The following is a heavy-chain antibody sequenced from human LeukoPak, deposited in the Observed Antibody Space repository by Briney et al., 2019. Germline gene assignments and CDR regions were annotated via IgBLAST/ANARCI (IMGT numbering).Heavy chain of an antibody. CDR2: IYYSGST. CDR1: GGSISSYY. J-gene: IGHJ3*02. D-gene: IGHD2-15*01. Sequence: SETLSLTCTVSGGSISSYYWSWIRQPPGKGLEWIGYIYYSGSTNYNPSLKSRVSLSVDTSKNQFSLRLSSVTAADTAVYYCARNLMILRRWWAFDIWGQGTMVTVSS. V-gene: IGHV4-59*01. CDR3: ARNLMILRRWWAFDI.